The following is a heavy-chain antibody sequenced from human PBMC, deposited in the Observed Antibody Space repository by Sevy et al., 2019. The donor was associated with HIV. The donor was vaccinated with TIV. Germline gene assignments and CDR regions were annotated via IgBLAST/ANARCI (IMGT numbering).Heavy chain of an antibody. V-gene: IGHV3-53*01. CDR1: GFTVSSNY. Sequence: GGSLRLSCAASGFTVSSNYMSWVRQAPGKGLEWVSVIYSGGSTYYADSVKGRFTISRDNSKNTLYLQMNSLRAEDTAVYYCARDHWGGSGGSCYLSWFDPWGQGTLVTVSS. CDR3: ARDHWGGSGGSCYLSWFDP. CDR2: IYSGGST. D-gene: IGHD2-15*01. J-gene: IGHJ5*02.